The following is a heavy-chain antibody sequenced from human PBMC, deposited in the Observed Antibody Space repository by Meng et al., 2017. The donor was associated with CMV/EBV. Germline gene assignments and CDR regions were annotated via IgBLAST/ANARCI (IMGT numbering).Heavy chain of an antibody. CDR2: IYSGSST. CDR3: AGSSSSYYYYGMDV. D-gene: IGHD6-6*01. J-gene: IGHJ6*02. V-gene: IGHV3-53*01. CDR1: GFTVSSNY. Sequence: GGSLRLSCAASGFTVSSNYMSWVRQAPGKGLEWVSVIYSGSSTYYADSVKGRFTISRDNSKNTLYLQMNSLRAEDTAVYYCAGSSSSYYYYGMDVWGQGTTVTVSS.